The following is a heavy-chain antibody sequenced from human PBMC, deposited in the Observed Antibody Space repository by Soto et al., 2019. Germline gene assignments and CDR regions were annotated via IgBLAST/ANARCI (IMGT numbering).Heavy chain of an antibody. D-gene: IGHD6-6*01. V-gene: IGHV4-34*01. CDR3: ARGLGSSADPTFDY. CDR1: GGSFSVYY. Sequence: SETLSLTCAVYGGSFSVYYFSLIRQPPGKGLEWIGEINHSGSTNYNPSLKSRVTISVDTSKNQFSLKLSSVTAADTAVYYCARGLGSSADPTFDYWGQGTLVTVSS. CDR2: INHSGST. J-gene: IGHJ4*02.